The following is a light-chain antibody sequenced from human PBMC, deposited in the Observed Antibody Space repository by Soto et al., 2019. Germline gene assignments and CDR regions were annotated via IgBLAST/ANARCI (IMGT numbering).Light chain of an antibody. J-gene: IGLJ1*01. V-gene: IGLV2-8*01. CDR1: SSDVGGYNF. CDR2: EVT. CDR3: SSYAATNNYV. Sequence: QSVLTQPPSASGSPGQSVTISCTGTSSDVGGYNFVSWYRQYTGKAPQLIIYEVTKRPSGFPDRFSGSKSVNTASLTVSGLQAEDEADYYCSSYAATNNYVFGSGTKLTVL.